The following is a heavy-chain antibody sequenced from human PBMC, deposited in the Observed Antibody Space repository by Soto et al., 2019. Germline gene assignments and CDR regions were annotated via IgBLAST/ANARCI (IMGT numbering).Heavy chain of an antibody. J-gene: IGHJ6*03. V-gene: IGHV3-74*01. D-gene: IGHD3-3*02. CDR1: EFTFSNHW. CDR2: LNSGGSTT. CDR3: VRGGRLAYYMDV. Sequence: EVQLVESGGGLVQPGGSLRLSCAASEFTFSNHWMHWVRQAPGAGLVWVSRLNSGGSTTNYADSVKGRFTISRDNAKNTLYLQMNSLRAEDTAVYYCVRGGRLAYYMDVWGKWATVTVSS.